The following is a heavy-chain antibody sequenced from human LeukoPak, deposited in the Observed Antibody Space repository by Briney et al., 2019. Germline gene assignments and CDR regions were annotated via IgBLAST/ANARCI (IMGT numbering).Heavy chain of an antibody. V-gene: IGHV4-30-4*08. CDR3: ARDGDGYNYGGFDY. CDR1: GGSISSGDYY. CDR2: IYYSGST. D-gene: IGHD5-24*01. J-gene: IGHJ4*02. Sequence: SETLSLTCTVSGGSISSGDYYWSWIRQPPGKGLEWIGYIYYSGSTYYNPSLKSRVTISVDTSKNQFSLKLSSVTAADTAVYYCARDGDGYNYGGFDYWGQGTLVTVSS.